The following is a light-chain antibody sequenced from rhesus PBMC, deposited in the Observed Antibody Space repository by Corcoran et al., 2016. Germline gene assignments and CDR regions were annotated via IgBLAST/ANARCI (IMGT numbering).Light chain of an antibody. CDR3: QQYSDWPLT. V-gene: IGKV3-42*03. CDR2: GAS. J-gene: IGKJ4*01. Sequence: EIVLTQSPATLSLSPGERATLSCRASQSVSHTLAWYQQKPEQAPRLLIYGASNRATGIPERFRGSGYGADLTLTISSLEPEDCAVYYCQQYSDWPLTFGGGTKVEIK. CDR1: QSVSHT.